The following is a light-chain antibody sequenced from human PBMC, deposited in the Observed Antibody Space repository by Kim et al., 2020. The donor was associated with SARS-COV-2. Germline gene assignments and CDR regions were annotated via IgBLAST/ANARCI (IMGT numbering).Light chain of an antibody. CDR2: DTS. J-gene: IGLJ3*02. V-gene: IGLV7-46*01. CDR1: TGTVTSDHY. CDR3: LLAYSGARWV. Sequence: QAVVTQVPSLTVSPGGTVTLTCGSSTGTVTSDHYSHWFQQKPGQAPRTLIYDTSNKHSWTPARFSGSLLGGKAALTLSGAQPEDEGDYYCLLAYSGARWVFGGGTQLTVL.